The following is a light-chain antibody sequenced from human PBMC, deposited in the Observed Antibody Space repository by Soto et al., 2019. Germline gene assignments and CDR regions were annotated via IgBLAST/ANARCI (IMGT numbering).Light chain of an antibody. CDR1: QGISSW. CDR3: QQANHFPLT. Sequence: DLQMTQSPSSVSASVGDRVTITCRASQGISSWLAWFQQKPGKAPRLLIYGASTLYSGVPSRFSGSGSGTDFTLTISSLRPEDFATYFCQQANHFPLTFGGGTKVEI. J-gene: IGKJ4*01. V-gene: IGKV1-12*01. CDR2: GAS.